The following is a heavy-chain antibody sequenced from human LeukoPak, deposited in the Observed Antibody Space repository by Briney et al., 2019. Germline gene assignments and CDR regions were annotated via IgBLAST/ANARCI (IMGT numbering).Heavy chain of an antibody. D-gene: IGHD3-3*02. Sequence: PSQTLSLTCAVSGGSISGGRYSWTWIRQAPGKGLEWLGYIHHSGTTYYNPSVKSRVIMSQDRSSNQISLKLKSVNAADTAIYYCARAHEVDPAYHFFDPWGQGTLVTVSS. CDR2: IHHSGTT. V-gene: IGHV4-30-2*01. CDR1: GGSISGGRYS. CDR3: ARAHEVDPAYHFFDP. J-gene: IGHJ5*02.